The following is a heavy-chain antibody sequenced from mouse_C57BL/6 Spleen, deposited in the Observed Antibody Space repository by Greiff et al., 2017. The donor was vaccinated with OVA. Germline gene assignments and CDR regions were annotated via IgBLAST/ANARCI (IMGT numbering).Heavy chain of an antibody. J-gene: IGHJ3*01. CDR2: IDPSDSET. CDR1: GYTFTSYW. D-gene: IGHD2-4*01. CDR3: ARYGYDYPWFAY. V-gene: IGHV1-52*01. Sequence: QVQLQQPGAELVRPGSSVKLSCKASGYTFTSYWMHWVKQRPIQGLEWIGNIDPSDSETHYNQKFKDKATLTVDKSSSTAYMQLSSLTSEDSAVYYCARYGYDYPWFAYWGQGTLVTVSA.